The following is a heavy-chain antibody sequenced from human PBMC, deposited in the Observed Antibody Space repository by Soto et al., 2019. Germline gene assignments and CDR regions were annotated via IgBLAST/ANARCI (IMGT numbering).Heavy chain of an antibody. D-gene: IGHD3-10*01. J-gene: IGHJ5*02. CDR2: IYYLGGT. V-gene: IGHV4-59*01. Sequence: DTLSLTGAGPGDSIRNYYWNWIQQPPGKGLEWIGSIYYLGGTNYTPSLKSRITFSVDTSKNQFSLKLSSVTAADTALYYCARGSMVRGVKDWFDPWGQGTLVTVSS. CDR1: GDSIRNYY. CDR3: ARGSMVRGVKDWFDP.